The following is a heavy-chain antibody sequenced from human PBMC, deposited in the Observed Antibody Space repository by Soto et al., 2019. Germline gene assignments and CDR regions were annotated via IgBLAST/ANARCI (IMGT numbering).Heavy chain of an antibody. D-gene: IGHD2-15*01. CDR2: INHSGST. Sequence: QVQLQQWGAGLLKPSETLSLTCAVYGGSFSGYYWSWIRQPPGKGLEWIGEINHSGSTNYNPSLKSRVTISVDTSKNQFSLKLSSVTAADPAVYYCARGGGYCSGGSCYSRWFDPWGQGTLVTVSS. J-gene: IGHJ5*02. V-gene: IGHV4-34*01. CDR3: ARGGGYCSGGSCYSRWFDP. CDR1: GGSFSGYY.